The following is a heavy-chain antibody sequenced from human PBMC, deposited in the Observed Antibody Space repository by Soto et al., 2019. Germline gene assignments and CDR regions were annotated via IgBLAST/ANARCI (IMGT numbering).Heavy chain of an antibody. Sequence: GASVKVSCKASGYTFTGYYMHWVRQAPGQGLEWMGWINPNSGGTNYAQKFQGWVTMTRDTSISTAYMELSRLRSDDTAVYYCARERGCSSTSCYWNDYYYYGMDVWGQGTTVTV. CDR3: ARERGCSSTSCYWNDYYYYGMDV. V-gene: IGHV1-2*04. D-gene: IGHD2-2*01. J-gene: IGHJ6*02. CDR2: INPNSGGT. CDR1: GYTFTGYY.